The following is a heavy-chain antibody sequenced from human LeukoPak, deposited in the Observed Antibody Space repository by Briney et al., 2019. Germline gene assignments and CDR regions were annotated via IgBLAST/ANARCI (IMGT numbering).Heavy chain of an antibody. D-gene: IGHD6-19*01. CDR2: IYTSGST. V-gene: IGHV4-4*07. CDR3: ARGSGIAVAGGSVNYYYYYMDV. Sequence: SETLSLTCTVSGGSISSYYWSWIRQPAGKGLEWIGRIYTSGSTNYNPSLKSRVTMSVDTSKNQFSLKLSSVTAADTAVYYCARGSGIAVAGGSVNYYYYYMDVWGKGTTVTISS. CDR1: GGSISSYY. J-gene: IGHJ6*03.